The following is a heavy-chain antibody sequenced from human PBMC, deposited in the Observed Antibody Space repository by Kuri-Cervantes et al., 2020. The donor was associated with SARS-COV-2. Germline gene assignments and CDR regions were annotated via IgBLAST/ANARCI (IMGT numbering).Heavy chain of an antibody. CDR3: ARDRYSSSWDY. D-gene: IGHD6-6*01. Sequence: SETLSLTCAVYSGSSSGYYWSWIRQPPGKGLEWIGEINHSGSTNYNPSLKSRVTISVDTSKNQFSLKLSSVTPEDTAVYYCARDRYSSSWDYWGQGTLVTVSS. V-gene: IGHV4-34*01. CDR2: INHSGST. J-gene: IGHJ4*02. CDR1: SGSSSGYY.